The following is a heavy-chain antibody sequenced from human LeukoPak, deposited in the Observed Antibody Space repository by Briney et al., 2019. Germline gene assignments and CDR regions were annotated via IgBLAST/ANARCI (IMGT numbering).Heavy chain of an antibody. V-gene: IGHV3-74*01. J-gene: IGHJ4*02. D-gene: IGHD7-27*01. CDR3: ARDLNWGQVDY. Sequence: GGSLRLSCAASGFTFSGHWMYWLRQAPGKGLAWVSRINGDGSATNYAGSMKGRFTISRDNARNIVYLQMNSVREDDTAVYYCARDLNWGQVDYWGQGTLVTVSS. CDR2: INGDGSAT. CDR1: GFTFSGHW.